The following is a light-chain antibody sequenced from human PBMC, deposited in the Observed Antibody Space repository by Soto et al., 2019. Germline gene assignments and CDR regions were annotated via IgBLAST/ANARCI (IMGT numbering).Light chain of an antibody. J-gene: IGLJ1*01. CDR1: SSDVGGYNY. CDR2: EVS. V-gene: IGLV2-8*01. CDR3: SSYAGRLYV. Sequence: QSALTQPPSASGSPGQSVTISCTGTSSDVGGYNYVSWYQQHPGKAPKLMIYEVSKRPSGVPDRFSGSKSGNTASLTVSGLKTEDKADYYCSSYAGRLYVFGTGPKSPS.